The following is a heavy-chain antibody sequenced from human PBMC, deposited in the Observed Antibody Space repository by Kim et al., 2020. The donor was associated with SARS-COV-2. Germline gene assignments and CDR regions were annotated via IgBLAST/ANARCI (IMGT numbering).Heavy chain of an antibody. V-gene: IGHV3-23*01. D-gene: IGHD3-22*01. CDR1: GFTFNNYA. J-gene: IGHJ4*02. CDR2: VTNSGSNT. Sequence: GGSLRLSCAASGFTFNNYAMNWVRQAPGKGLEWVSGVTNSGSNTFYADSVKGRFTISRDNSKSTLYLQMDSLRAEDTAIYYCAKTKSNDGNGCFDYWGQGTLVTVSS. CDR3: AKTKSNDGNGCFDY.